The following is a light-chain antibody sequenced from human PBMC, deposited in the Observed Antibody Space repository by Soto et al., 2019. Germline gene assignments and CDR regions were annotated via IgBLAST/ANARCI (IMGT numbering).Light chain of an antibody. J-gene: IGKJ1*01. CDR1: QSISSY. CDR3: QQSYSSPPT. V-gene: IGKV1-39*01. CDR2: AAS. Sequence: DIQMSQSPSSLSASVGYIVTITCRASQSISSYLNWYQQKPGKAPKLLIYAASSLQSGVPSRFSGSGSGTDFTLTISSLQPEDFATYYCQQSYSSPPTFGQGTKVDI.